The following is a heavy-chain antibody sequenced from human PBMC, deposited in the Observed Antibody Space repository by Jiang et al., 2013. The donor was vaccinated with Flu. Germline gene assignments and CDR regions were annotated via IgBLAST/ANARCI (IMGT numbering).Heavy chain of an antibody. J-gene: IGHJ4*02. CDR2: IYYLGNT. CDR1: GASISSSSYY. V-gene: IGHV4-39*01. Sequence: LLKPSDTLSLTCTVSGASISSSSYYWGWIRQPPGKGLEWIGTIYYLGNTYYSPSLKSRVTISVDMSKNQFSLKVTSVTATDTAVYYCARRRNYGDYFNFDYWGQGTLVTVSS. CDR3: ARRRNYGDYFNFDY. D-gene: IGHD4-17*01.